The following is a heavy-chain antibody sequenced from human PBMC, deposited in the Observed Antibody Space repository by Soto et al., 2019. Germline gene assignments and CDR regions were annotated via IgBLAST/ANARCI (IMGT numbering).Heavy chain of an antibody. J-gene: IGHJ4*02. V-gene: IGHV1-69*13. D-gene: IGHD2-21*02. CDR1: GCTFSSYA. Sequence: SVKVSCKASGCTFSSYAISWVRQAPGQVLEWMGGIIPIFGTANYAQKFQGRVTITADESTSTAYMELSSLSSEDTAVYYCASSILKHIVVVTAIYYFDYCGQGTLVTVSS. CDR3: ASSILKHIVVVTAIYYFDY. CDR2: IIPIFGTA.